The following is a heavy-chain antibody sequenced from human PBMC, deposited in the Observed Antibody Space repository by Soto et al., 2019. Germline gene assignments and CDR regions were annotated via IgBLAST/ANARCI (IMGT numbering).Heavy chain of an antibody. CDR1: GFTFGDYA. CDR3: TRPKEIEPAAPDY. CDR2: IRSKAYGGTT. D-gene: IGHD2-2*01. Sequence: TGGSLRLSCTASGFTFGDYAMSWFRQAPGKGLEWVGFIRSKAYGGTTEYAASVKGRFTISRDDSKSIAYLQMNSLKTEDTAVYYCTRPKEIEPAAPDYWGQGTLVTVSS. J-gene: IGHJ4*02. V-gene: IGHV3-49*03.